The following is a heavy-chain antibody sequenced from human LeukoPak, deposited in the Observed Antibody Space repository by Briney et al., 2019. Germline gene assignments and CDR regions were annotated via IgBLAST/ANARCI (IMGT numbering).Heavy chain of an antibody. D-gene: IGHD3-22*01. CDR3: ARDFPYCYDRVEAFDI. CDR2: INPNSGGT. V-gene: IGHV1-2*02. Sequence: ASVKVSCKASGYTFTGYYMHWVRQAPGQGLEWMGWINPNSGGTNYAQKFQGRVTMTRDTSISTAYMELSRLRSDDTAVYYCARDFPYCYDRVEAFDIWGQGTMVTVSS. J-gene: IGHJ3*02. CDR1: GYTFTGYY.